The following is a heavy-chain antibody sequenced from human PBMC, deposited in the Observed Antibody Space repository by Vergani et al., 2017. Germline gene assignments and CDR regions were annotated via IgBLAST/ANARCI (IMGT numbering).Heavy chain of an antibody. V-gene: IGHV4-39*01. CDR2: IYYSGST. D-gene: IGHD6-19*01. CDR1: GGSISSSSYY. Sequence: QLQLQESGPGLVKPSETLSLTCTVSGGSISSSSYYWGWIRQPPGKGLEWIGSIYYSGSTYYNPSLKSRVTISVDTSKNQFSLKLSSVTAADTAVYYCARNGGWGDAFDIWGQGTMVTVSS. J-gene: IGHJ3*02. CDR3: ARNGGWGDAFDI.